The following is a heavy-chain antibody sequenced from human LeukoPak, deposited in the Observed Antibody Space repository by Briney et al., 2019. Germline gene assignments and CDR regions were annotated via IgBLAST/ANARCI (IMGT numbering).Heavy chain of an antibody. J-gene: IGHJ4*02. CDR2: ISAYNGNT. D-gene: IGHD3-22*01. CDR3: ARAPQYYYDSSGPNLGY. Sequence: ASVKVSCKASGYTFTSYGISWVRQAPGQGLEWMGWISAYNGNTNYAQKLQGRVTMTTDTSTSTAYMELRSLRSGDTAVYYCARAPQYYYDSSGPNLGYWGQGTLVTVSS. V-gene: IGHV1-18*01. CDR1: GYTFTSYG.